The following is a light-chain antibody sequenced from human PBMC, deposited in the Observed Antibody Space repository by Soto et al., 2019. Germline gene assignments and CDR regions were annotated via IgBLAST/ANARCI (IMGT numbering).Light chain of an antibody. CDR2: SHD. Sequence: QSVLTQPPSASGTPGQRVTISCSGSSSNIGSYTVNWYQQLPGTAPKLLIFSHDQRPSGVPDRFSGSKSGTSASLAINGLQSADEADYYCAVWDDGLNGVLFGGGTQLTVL. CDR3: AVWDDGLNGVL. V-gene: IGLV1-44*01. CDR1: SSNIGSYT. J-gene: IGLJ2*01.